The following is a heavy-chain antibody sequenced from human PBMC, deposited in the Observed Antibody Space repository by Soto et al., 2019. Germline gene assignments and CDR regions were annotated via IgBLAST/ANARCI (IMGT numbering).Heavy chain of an antibody. J-gene: IGHJ6*02. CDR3: ATLPRLDGMDV. V-gene: IGHV4-38-2*01. CDR2: IFHTGST. D-gene: IGHD6-25*01. Sequence: SETLSLTCAVSGYSISSGHSWGWIRQPPGKGLEWIGSIFHTGSTYYNPSLKSRVTLSVDTSKNQFSLKLSSVTAADTAVYYCATLPRLDGMDVWGQGTTVTVSS. CDR1: GYSISSGHS.